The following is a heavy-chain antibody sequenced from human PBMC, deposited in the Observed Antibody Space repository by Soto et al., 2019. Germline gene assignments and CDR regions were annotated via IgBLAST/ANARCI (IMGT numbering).Heavy chain of an antibody. CDR1: GFTFSNYW. Sequence: QSGGALRVSCAASGFTFSNYWMSWVRQAPGKGLEWVANIKQDGSESNYADSVKGRFTISRDNAENSLYLQMTSLRAEDTAVYYCASARHIGPWGQGTLVTVSS. J-gene: IGHJ5*02. V-gene: IGHV3-7*01. D-gene: IGHD2-21*01. CDR3: ASARHIGP. CDR2: IKQDGSES.